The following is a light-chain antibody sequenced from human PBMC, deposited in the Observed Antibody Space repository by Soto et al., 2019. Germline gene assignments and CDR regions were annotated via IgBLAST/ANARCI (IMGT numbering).Light chain of an antibody. J-gene: IGKJ3*01. CDR2: DAS. Sequence: EIVLTQSPATLSLSPGERATLSCRASQSVSSYLAWYQQKPGQAPRLLIYDASNRATGIPARFSGSGSGTDFTRTISSLEPEDFAVYYCQHRGTFGPGTKVDIK. CDR1: QSVSSY. V-gene: IGKV3-11*01. CDR3: QHRGT.